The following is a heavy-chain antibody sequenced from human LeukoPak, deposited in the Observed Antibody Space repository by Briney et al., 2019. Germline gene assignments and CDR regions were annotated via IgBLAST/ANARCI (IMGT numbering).Heavy chain of an antibody. CDR3: VREGEGPLSKDFDY. J-gene: IGHJ4*02. CDR2: IGPHSTFT. D-gene: IGHD2/OR15-2a*01. CDR1: GFTFTDHY. V-gene: IGHV1-2*02. Sequence: ASVKVSCKSSGFTFTDHYIHWVRQGPGQGLEWMGYIGPHSTFTSSPQEFQGRVTMTRDASMSTAYMEPTRLTSDDTAVYYCVREGEGPLSKDFDYWGQGTLVTVSS.